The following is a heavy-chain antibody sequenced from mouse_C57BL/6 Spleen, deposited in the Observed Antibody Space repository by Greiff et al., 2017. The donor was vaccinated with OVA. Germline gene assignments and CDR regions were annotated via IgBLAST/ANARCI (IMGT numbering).Heavy chain of an antibody. J-gene: IGHJ4*01. CDR3: ARSDYYDYDKGYYAMDY. Sequence: QVQLQQPGAELVKPGASVKLSCKASGYTFTSYWMHWVKQRPGRGLEWIGRIDPNSGGTKDNEKFKSKATLTVDKPSSTAYMQLSSLTSEDSAVYYCARSDYYDYDKGYYAMDYWGQGTSVTVSS. D-gene: IGHD2-4*01. CDR2: IDPNSGGT. CDR1: GYTFTSYW. V-gene: IGHV1-72*01.